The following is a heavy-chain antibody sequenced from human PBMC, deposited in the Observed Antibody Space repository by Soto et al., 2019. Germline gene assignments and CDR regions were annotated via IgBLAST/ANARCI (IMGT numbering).Heavy chain of an antibody. CDR1: GYTLTELS. Sequence: ASVKVSCKVSGYTLTELSMHWVRQAPGKGLEWMGGFDPEDGETIYAQKFQGRVTMTEDTSTDTAYMELSSLRSEDTAVYYCATEGERIMITFGGVIANHFDYWGQGTLVTVFS. V-gene: IGHV1-24*01. J-gene: IGHJ4*02. D-gene: IGHD3-16*02. CDR3: ATEGERIMITFGGVIANHFDY. CDR2: FDPEDGET.